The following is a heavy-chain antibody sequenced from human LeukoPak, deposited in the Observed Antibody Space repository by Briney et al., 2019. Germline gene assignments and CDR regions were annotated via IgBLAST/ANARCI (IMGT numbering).Heavy chain of an antibody. V-gene: IGHV3-66*01. D-gene: IGHD3-22*01. Sequence: HPGGSLRLSCAASGFTVSNNYMNWVRQAPGKGLEWVSVIYSGGSTSYADSVKGRFTISRDNSRNTVSLQMNTLRAEDTAVYYCARGNSYDSSGYPEYSQNWGQGTLVTVSS. J-gene: IGHJ1*01. CDR1: GFTVSNNY. CDR2: IYSGGST. CDR3: ARGNSYDSSGYPEYSQN.